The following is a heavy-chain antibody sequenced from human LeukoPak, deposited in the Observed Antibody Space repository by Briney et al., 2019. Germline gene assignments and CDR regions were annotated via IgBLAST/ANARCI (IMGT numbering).Heavy chain of an antibody. D-gene: IGHD3-22*01. CDR1: GFTFSSYA. V-gene: IGHV3-23*01. CDR3: AEPEFNSGYYPFDY. Sequence: GGSLRLSCAASGFTFSSYAMSWVRQAPGKGLEWVSAISGSGGSTYYADSVKGRFTISRDNSKNTLYLQMNSLRAEDTAVYYCAEPEFNSGYYPFDYWGQGTLVTVSS. J-gene: IGHJ4*02. CDR2: ISGSGGST.